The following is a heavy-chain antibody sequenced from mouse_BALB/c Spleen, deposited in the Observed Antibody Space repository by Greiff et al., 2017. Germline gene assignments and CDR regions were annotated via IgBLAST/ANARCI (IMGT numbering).Heavy chain of an antibody. CDR3: ARYPSAYYGNYWYFDV. CDR2: ISYSGST. D-gene: IGHD2-10*01. CDR1: GDSITSGY. Sequence: EVQLQESGPSLVKPSQTLSLTCSVTGDSITSGYWNWIRKFPGNKLEYMGYISYSGSTYYNPSLKSRISITRDTSKNQYYLQLNSVTTEDTATYYCARYPSAYYGNYWYFDVWGAGTTVTVSS. V-gene: IGHV3-8*02. J-gene: IGHJ1*01.